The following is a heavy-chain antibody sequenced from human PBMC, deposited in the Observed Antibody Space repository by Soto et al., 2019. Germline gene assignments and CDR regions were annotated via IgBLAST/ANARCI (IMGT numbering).Heavy chain of an antibody. D-gene: IGHD6-13*01. Sequence: GSLRLSCAASGFTFSSYAMSWVRQAPGKGLEWVSAISGSGGSTYYADSVKGRFTISRDNSKSTLYLQMKSLRAEDTAVYYCAKSIYSSSWNYFSYLGHETLITVSS. CDR2: ISGSGGST. J-gene: IGHJ4*01. CDR1: GFTFSSYA. CDR3: AKSIYSSSWNYFSY. V-gene: IGHV3-23*01.